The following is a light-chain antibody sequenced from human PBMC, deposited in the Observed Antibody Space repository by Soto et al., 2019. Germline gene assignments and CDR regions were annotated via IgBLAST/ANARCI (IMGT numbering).Light chain of an antibody. CDR3: QQRNNWPLT. J-gene: IGKJ5*01. Sequence: EIVMTQSPATLSLSPGERATLSCRDGQSVSSFLAWYQQKPGQAPRLLIYDASNRATGIPARFSGSGSGTDFTLTISSLVPEAFAVYYCQQRNNWPLTVGQGTRLEIK. CDR2: DAS. CDR1: QSVSSF. V-gene: IGKV3-11*01.